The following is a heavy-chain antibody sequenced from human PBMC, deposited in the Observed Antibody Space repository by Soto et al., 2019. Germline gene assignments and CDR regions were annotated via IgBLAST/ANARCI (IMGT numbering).Heavy chain of an antibody. CDR3: ARHLIAASWFDP. Sequence: ESLKICCKGAGYSFTSYWIGWVRQMPGKGLEWMGIIYPCDSDTRYSPSFQGQVTISADKSIGTAYLQWSSLKASDTAMYYCARHLIAASWFDPWGQGTLVTVSS. J-gene: IGHJ5*02. CDR1: GYSFTSYW. V-gene: IGHV5-51*01. D-gene: IGHD6-25*01. CDR2: IYPCDSDT.